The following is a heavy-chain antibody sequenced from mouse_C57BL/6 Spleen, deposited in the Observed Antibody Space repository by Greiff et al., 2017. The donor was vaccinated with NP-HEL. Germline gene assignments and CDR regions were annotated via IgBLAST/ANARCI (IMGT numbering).Heavy chain of an antibody. J-gene: IGHJ1*03. D-gene: IGHD2-9*01. CDR1: GYTFTGYW. CDR2: ILPGTGST. CDR3: ARRGTYYGYEGWYFDV. V-gene: IGHV1-9*01. Sequence: QVQLQQSGAELMKPGASVKLSCKATGYTFTGYWIEWVKQRPGHGLEWIGEILPGTGSTNYNEKFKGKATFTADTSSNTAYMQLSSLTTEDSAIYYCARRGTYYGYEGWYFDVWGTGTTVTVSS.